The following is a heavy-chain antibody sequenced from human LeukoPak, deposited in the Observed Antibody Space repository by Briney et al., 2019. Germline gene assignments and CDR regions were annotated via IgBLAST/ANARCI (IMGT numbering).Heavy chain of an antibody. Sequence: SETLSLTCAVYGGSFSGYYWSWIRQPPGKGLEWIGEINHSGSTDYNPSLKSRVTISVDTSKNQFSLKLSSVTAADTAVYYCARCPAYYDILTGYYPNWFDPWGQGTLVTVSS. CDR3: ARCPAYYDILTGYYPNWFDP. CDR1: GGSFSGYY. V-gene: IGHV4-34*01. D-gene: IGHD3-9*01. J-gene: IGHJ5*02. CDR2: INHSGST.